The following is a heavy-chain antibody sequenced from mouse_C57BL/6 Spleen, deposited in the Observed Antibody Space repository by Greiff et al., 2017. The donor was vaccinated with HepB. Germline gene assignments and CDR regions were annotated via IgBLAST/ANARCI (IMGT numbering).Heavy chain of an antibody. V-gene: IGHV1-26*01. J-gene: IGHJ3*01. Sequence: EVQLQQSGPELVKPGASVKISCKASGYTFTDYYMNWVKQSHGKSLEWIGDINPNNGGTSYNQKFKGKATLTVDKSSSTAYMELRSLTSEDSALYYCARHQLRLGAWFAYWGQGTLVTVSA. CDR2: INPNNGGT. CDR1: GYTFTDYY. D-gene: IGHD3-2*02. CDR3: ARHQLRLGAWFAY.